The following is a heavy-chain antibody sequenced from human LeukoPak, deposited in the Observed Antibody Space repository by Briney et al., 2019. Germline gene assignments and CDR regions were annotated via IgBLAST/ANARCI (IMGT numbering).Heavy chain of an antibody. CDR1: GFTFSSYS. J-gene: IGHJ4*02. V-gene: IGHV3-21*01. CDR3: ARGPNMIVVVITDLIDY. D-gene: IGHD3-22*01. CDR2: ISSSSSYI. Sequence: GGSLRLSCAASGFTFSSYSMNWVRQAPGKGLEWVSSISSSSSYIYYADSVKGRFTISRDNAKNSLYLQMNSLRAEDTAVYYCARGPNMIVVVITDLIDYWGQGTLVTVSS.